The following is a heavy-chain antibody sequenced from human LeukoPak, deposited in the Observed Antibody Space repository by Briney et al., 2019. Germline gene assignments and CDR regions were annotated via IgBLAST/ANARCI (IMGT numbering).Heavy chain of an antibody. CDR2: INPNSGGT. D-gene: IGHD3-3*01. J-gene: IGHJ6*03. V-gene: IGHV1-2*02. CDR1: GYTFTGYY. CDR3: ARGAIFGVVTLGYYYYYMDV. Sequence: ASVKVSCKASGYTFTGYYMHWVRQAPGQGLEWMGWINPNSGGTNYAQKFQGRVTMTRDTSISTAYMELSRLRSDDTAVYYCARGAIFGVVTLGYYYYYMDVWGKGTTVTVSS.